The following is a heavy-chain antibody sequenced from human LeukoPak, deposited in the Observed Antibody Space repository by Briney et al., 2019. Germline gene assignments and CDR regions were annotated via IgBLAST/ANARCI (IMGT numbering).Heavy chain of an antibody. D-gene: IGHD2-2*01. CDR3: ACGGDIVVPGY. J-gene: IGHJ4*02. V-gene: IGHV1-69*13. CDR2: IIPIFGTA. CDR1: GGTFSSYA. Sequence: GASVKVSSKASGGTFSSYAISWVRQAPGQGLEWMGGIIPIFGTANYAQKFQGRVTITADESTSTAYMELSSLRSEDTAVYYCACGGDIVVPGYWGQGTLVTVSS.